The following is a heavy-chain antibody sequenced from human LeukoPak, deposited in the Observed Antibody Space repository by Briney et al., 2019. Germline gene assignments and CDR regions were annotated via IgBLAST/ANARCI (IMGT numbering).Heavy chain of an antibody. CDR3: ARADYDFWSGYANWFDP. CDR2: IYTSGST. Sequence: SETLSLTCTVSGGSISSYYWSWIRQPAGKGLEWIGRIYTSGSTNYNPSLKSRVTMSVVTSKNQFSLKLSSVTAADTAVYYCARADYDFWSGYANWFDPWGQGTLVTVSS. D-gene: IGHD3-3*01. CDR1: GGSISSYY. J-gene: IGHJ5*02. V-gene: IGHV4-4*07.